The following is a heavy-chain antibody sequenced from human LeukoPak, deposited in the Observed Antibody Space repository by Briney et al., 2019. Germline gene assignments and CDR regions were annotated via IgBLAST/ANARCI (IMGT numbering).Heavy chain of an antibody. Sequence: PTGGSLRLSCAASGFTFSSYAMSWVRQAPGKGLEWVSAISHTGSDTYYADSVKGRFSISRDNSKNTLYLQMNSLRAEDTALYYCAKRFYGSGSFYGDWGRGTLVTVSS. CDR2: ISHTGSDT. D-gene: IGHD3-10*01. V-gene: IGHV3-23*01. J-gene: IGHJ4*02. CDR3: AKRFYGSGSFYGD. CDR1: GFTFSSYA.